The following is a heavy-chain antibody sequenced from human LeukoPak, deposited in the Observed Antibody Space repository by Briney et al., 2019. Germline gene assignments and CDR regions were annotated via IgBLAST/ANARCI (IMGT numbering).Heavy chain of an antibody. CDR3: ARWDDSSGYYGGYYFDY. D-gene: IGHD3-22*01. CDR1: GFLFSDFIDHT. J-gene: IGHJ4*02. V-gene: IGHV3-21*01. Sequence: GGSLRLSCADSGFLFSDFIDHTMVWVRQAPGKGLEWVSYISSSSTSISYADSVRGRFSISRDNAQRSLYLHMNSLRDEDTAVYYCARWDDSSGYYGGYYFDYWGQGTLVTVSS. CDR2: ISSSSTSI.